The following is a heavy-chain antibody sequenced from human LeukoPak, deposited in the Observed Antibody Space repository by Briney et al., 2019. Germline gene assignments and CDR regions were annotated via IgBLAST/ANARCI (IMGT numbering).Heavy chain of an antibody. J-gene: IGHJ5*02. Sequence: GGSLRLSCAASGFTFSNYGMSWVRQAPGKGLEWVSHIRGRASETYYADSVKGRFTISRDNSKNTLYLQMNSLRAEDTAVYYCARVSQGNWFDPWGQGTLVTVSS. CDR2: IRGRASET. V-gene: IGHV3-23*01. CDR3: ARVSQGNWFDP. CDR1: GFTFSNYG.